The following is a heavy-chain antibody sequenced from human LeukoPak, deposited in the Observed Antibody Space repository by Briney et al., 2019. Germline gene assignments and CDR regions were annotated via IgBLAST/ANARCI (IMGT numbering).Heavy chain of an antibody. Sequence: PSETLSLTCTVSGGSISSSSYYWGWIRQPPGKGLEWIGSIYYSGSTYYNPSLKSRVTISVDTSKNQFSLKLSSVTAADTAVYYCVRGKIVGATRAFDIWGQGTMVTVSS. V-gene: IGHV4-39*01. D-gene: IGHD1-26*01. CDR1: GGSISSSSYY. J-gene: IGHJ3*02. CDR3: VRGKIVGATRAFDI. CDR2: IYYSGST.